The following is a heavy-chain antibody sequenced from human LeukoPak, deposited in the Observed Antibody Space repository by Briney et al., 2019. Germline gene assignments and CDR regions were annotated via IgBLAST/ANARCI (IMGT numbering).Heavy chain of an antibody. CDR2: ISSSSSYI. V-gene: IGHV3-21*01. CDR1: GFTFSSYS. D-gene: IGHD3-16*01. Sequence: TGGSLRLSCAASGFTFSSYSMNWVRQAPGKGLEWVSSISSSSSYICYADSVKGRFTISRDNAKNSLYLQMNSLRAEDTAVYYCASDLLGTVDYWGQGTLVTVSS. J-gene: IGHJ4*02. CDR3: ASDLLGTVDY.